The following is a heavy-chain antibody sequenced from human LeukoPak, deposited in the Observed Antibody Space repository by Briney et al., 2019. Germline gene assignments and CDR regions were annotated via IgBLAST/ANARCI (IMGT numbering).Heavy chain of an antibody. D-gene: IGHD4-23*01. CDR1: GGTFSSYA. V-gene: IGHV1-69*05. J-gene: IGHJ3*02. CDR2: IIPIFGTA. Sequence: GASVEVSCKASGGTFSSYAISWVRQAPGQGLEWMGGIIPIFGTANYAQKFQGRVTITTDESTSTAYMELSSLRSEDTAVYYCARAAPYGGNSNDAFDIWGQGTMVTVSS. CDR3: ARAAPYGGNSNDAFDI.